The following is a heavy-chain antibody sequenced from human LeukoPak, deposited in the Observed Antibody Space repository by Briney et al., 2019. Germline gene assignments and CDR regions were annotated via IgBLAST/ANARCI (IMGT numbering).Heavy chain of an antibody. Sequence: PGGSLRLSCAASGFTFSTCGMHWVRQAPGTGLEWVAFIRSDGSIKYYADSVKGRFTISRDNSKNTLYLQMNTLRAEDTAVYYCAKALGPAMVRGVIDYWGQGILVTVSS. J-gene: IGHJ4*02. CDR1: GFTFSTCG. D-gene: IGHD3-10*01. CDR2: IRSDGSIK. CDR3: AKALGPAMVRGVIDY. V-gene: IGHV3-30*02.